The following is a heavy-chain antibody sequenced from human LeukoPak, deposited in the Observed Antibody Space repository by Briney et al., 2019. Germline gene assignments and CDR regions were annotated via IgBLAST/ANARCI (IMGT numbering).Heavy chain of an antibody. J-gene: IGHJ4*02. V-gene: IGHV1-46*01. CDR1: GYIFTSYY. D-gene: IGHD2-2*01. CDR2: INPSGGGT. CDR3: ARGGSTSPTRY. Sequence: EASVKVSCKASGYIFTSYYMHWVRQAPGQGLEWMGIINPSGGGTSYAQKFQGRVTMTRDMSTSTVYMELSSLRSEDTAVYYCARGGSTSPTRYWGQGTLVTVSS.